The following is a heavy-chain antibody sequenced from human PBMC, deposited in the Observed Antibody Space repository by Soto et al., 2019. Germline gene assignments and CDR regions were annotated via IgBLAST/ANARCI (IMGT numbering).Heavy chain of an antibody. CDR1: GYTFPSYG. J-gene: IGHJ3*02. CDR2: ISTYNGDT. D-gene: IGHD3-22*01. V-gene: IGHV1-18*01. Sequence: GASVKVSCKASGYTFPSYGFNWVRPAPGQGLEWVGWISTYNGDTLFERRYQDRVTMTTDTSTNTAYMELRSLRSDETAVYYCARDPQYSSGYYFSGLGDIWGQGTMVTVSS. CDR3: ARDPQYSSGYYFSGLGDI.